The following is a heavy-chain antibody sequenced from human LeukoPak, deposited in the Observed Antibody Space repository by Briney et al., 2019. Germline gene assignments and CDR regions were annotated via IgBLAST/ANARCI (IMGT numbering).Heavy chain of an antibody. V-gene: IGHV5-51*01. CDR1: GYRFTNYW. Sequence: PGESLKIPCKGSGYRFTNYWIGWVRQMPGKGLEWMGIINPGDSDTRYSPSFQGQVTISADKSISTAYLQWSSLKASDTAMYYCARLAGSSWSDFDYWGQGTLVTVSS. D-gene: IGHD6-13*01. J-gene: IGHJ4*02. CDR2: INPGDSDT. CDR3: ARLAGSSWSDFDY.